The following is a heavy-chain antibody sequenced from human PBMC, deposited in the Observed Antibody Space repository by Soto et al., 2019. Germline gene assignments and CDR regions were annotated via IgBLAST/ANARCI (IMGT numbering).Heavy chain of an antibody. J-gene: IGHJ4*02. Sequence: GGSLRLSCAASGFTFSTYAMSWVRQAPGKGLEWVSAISGSGGSTYYTDSVKGRFTISRDNSKNTLYLQINSLRAEDTAVYYCAVRKTGSFFDYWGQGTLVTVSS. D-gene: IGHD1-26*01. V-gene: IGHV3-23*01. CDR2: ISGSGGST. CDR1: GFTFSTYA. CDR3: AVRKTGSFFDY.